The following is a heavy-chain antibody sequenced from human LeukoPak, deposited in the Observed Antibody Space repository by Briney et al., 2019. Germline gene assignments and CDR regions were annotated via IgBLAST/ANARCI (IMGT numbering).Heavy chain of an antibody. CDR3: ASSGTSYGGNNYYYGMDV. V-gene: IGHV1-18*01. J-gene: IGHJ6*02. Sequence: ASVKVSCKASGYTFTSYGISWVRQAPGQGLEWMGWISAYNGNTNYAQKLQGRVTMTTDTSTSTAYMELRSLRSDDTAVYYCASSGTSYGGNNYYYGMDVWGQGTTVTVSS. CDR2: ISAYNGNT. D-gene: IGHD5-18*01. CDR1: GYTFTSYG.